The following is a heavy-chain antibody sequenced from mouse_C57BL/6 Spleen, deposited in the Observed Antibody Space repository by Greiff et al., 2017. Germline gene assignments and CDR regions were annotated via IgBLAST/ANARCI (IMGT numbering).Heavy chain of an antibody. CDR2: INPNNGGT. J-gene: IGHJ2*01. V-gene: IGHV1-18*01. Sequence: EVQLVESGPELVKPGASVKIPCKASGYTFTDYNMDWVKQSHGKSLEWIGDINPNNGGTIYNQKFKGKATLTVDKSSSTAYMELRSLTSEDTAVYYCAREGDYYGSSPFDYWGQGTTLTVSS. CDR1: GYTFTDYN. CDR3: AREGDYYGSSPFDY. D-gene: IGHD1-1*01.